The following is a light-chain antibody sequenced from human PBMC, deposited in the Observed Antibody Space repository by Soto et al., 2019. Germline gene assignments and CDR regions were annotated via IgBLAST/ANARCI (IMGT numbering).Light chain of an antibody. CDR3: QQSYSTPFT. CDR2: AAT. Sequence: DIQMTQSPSSLSASVGDRVTITCRASPSISSYLNWYQQKPGKAPKLLIYAATSLPSGVPSRFSGSGSGTDFTLTISSLQPEDFATYYCQQSYSTPFTFGPGTKVDIK. J-gene: IGKJ3*01. V-gene: IGKV1-39*01. CDR1: PSISSY.